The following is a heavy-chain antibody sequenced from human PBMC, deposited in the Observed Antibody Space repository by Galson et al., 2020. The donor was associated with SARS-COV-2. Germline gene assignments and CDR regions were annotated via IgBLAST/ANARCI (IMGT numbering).Heavy chain of an antibody. Sequence: SQTLSLTCTVSGGSISSGGYYWSWIRQHPGTGLEWIGYIYYSGSTYYNPSLKSRVTISVDTSKNQFSLKLSSVTAADTAVYYCARETMPEEDYYYGMDVWGQGTTVTVSS. CDR2: IYYSGST. V-gene: IGHV4-31*03. CDR3: ARETMPEEDYYYGMDV. J-gene: IGHJ6*02. D-gene: IGHD2-2*01. CDR1: GGSISSGGYY.